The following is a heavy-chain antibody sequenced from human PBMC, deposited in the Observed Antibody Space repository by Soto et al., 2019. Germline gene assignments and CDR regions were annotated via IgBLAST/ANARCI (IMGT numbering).Heavy chain of an antibody. CDR1: GGTFSSYA. CDR3: ARDGSGYSSSWSDY. V-gene: IGHV1-69*13. CDR2: IIPIFGTA. J-gene: IGHJ4*02. Sequence: ASVKVSCKASGGTFSSYAISWVRQAPGQGLEWMGEIIPIFGTANYAQKFQGRVTITADESTSTAYMELSSLRSEDTAVYYCARDGSGYSSSWSDYWGQGTLVTVSS. D-gene: IGHD6-13*01.